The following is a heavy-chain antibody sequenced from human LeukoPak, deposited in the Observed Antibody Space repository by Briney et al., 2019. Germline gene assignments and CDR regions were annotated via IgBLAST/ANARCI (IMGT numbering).Heavy chain of an antibody. J-gene: IGHJ4*02. CDR1: GLTFSSYE. Sequence: PGGSLRLSCAVSGLTFSSYEMNWVRKAPGKGLEWVSYISSSGRTIYYADSVNGRFTISRDSAKNSLYLQMISLRVEDTAVYYCARRAIAEGFDYWGQGTLVTVSS. CDR3: ARRAIAEGFDY. CDR2: ISSSGRTI. V-gene: IGHV3-48*03. D-gene: IGHD6-13*01.